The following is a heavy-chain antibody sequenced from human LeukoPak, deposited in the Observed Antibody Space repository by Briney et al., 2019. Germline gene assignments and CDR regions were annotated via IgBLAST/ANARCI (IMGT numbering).Heavy chain of an antibody. J-gene: IGHJ4*02. CDR1: GFTVSTND. CDR2: IYGGSST. V-gene: IGHV3-66*01. D-gene: IGHD3-22*01. Sequence: GGSLRLSCAASGFTVSTNDMTWVRPAPGRGLEWVSAIYGGSSTHYADSVKGRFIISRDNSKNTLYLQMNTLRAEDTAVYYCASYYDTSGHYVDYWGQGTLVTVSS. CDR3: ASYYDTSGHYVDY.